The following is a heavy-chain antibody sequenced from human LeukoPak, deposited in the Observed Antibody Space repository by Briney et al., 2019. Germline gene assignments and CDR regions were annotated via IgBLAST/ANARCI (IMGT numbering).Heavy chain of an antibody. Sequence: SETLSLTCTVSGGSISSYYWSWIRQPAGKGLEWIGRIYTSGSTNYNPSLKSRVTMSVDTSKNQFSLKLSSVTAADTAVYYYARDQYYDILTGYYIGRYFDYWGQGTLVTVSS. CDR1: GGSISSYY. J-gene: IGHJ4*02. CDR3: ARDQYYDILTGYYIGRYFDY. CDR2: IYTSGST. D-gene: IGHD3-9*01. V-gene: IGHV4-4*07.